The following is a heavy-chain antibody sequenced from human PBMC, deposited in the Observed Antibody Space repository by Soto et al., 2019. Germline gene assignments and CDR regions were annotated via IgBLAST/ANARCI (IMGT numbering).Heavy chain of an antibody. CDR2: ISGSGGST. J-gene: IGHJ4*02. Sequence: GGSLRLSCAASGFTFSSYAMSWVRQAPGKGLEWVSAISGSGGSTYYADSVKGRFTISRDNSKNTLYLQMNSLRAEDTAVYYCAKDQGATVLTYYFDYWGQGTLVTVSS. V-gene: IGHV3-23*01. D-gene: IGHD3-22*01. CDR1: GFTFSSYA. CDR3: AKDQGATVLTYYFDY.